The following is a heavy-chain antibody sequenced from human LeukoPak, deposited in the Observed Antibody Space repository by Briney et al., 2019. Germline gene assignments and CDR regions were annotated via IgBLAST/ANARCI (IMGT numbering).Heavy chain of an antibody. CDR2: IYYSGST. CDR1: GGSISSGGYY. V-gene: IGHV4-31*03. CDR3: ARGFLTNWFDP. Sequence: SETLSLTCTVSGGSISSGGYYWSWIRQHPGKGLEWIGYIYYSGSTYYNPSLKSRVTISVDTSKNQFSLKLSSVTAADTAVYYCARGFLTNWFDPWGQGTLVTVSS. D-gene: IGHD3-10*01. J-gene: IGHJ5*02.